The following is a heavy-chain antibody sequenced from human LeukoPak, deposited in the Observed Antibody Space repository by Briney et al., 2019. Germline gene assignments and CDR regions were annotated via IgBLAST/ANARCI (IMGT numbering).Heavy chain of an antibody. CDR2: IYHRGRT. Sequence: PSGTLSLTCSVSGGPISSSNWWSWVCQPPGKGLEWVGEIYHRGRTTYNPSLKSRVNISVDKSKNQFSLKLSSVTAADTAVYYCARVQSGWRSSGWGPFDYWGQGTLVTVSS. V-gene: IGHV4-4*02. J-gene: IGHJ4*02. D-gene: IGHD6-19*01. CDR3: ARVQSGWRSSGWGPFDY. CDR1: GGPISSSNW.